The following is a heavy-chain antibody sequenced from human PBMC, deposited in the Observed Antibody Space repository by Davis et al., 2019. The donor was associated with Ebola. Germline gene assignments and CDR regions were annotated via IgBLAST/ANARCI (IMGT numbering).Heavy chain of an antibody. CDR3: AKSVAGPPGY. Sequence: GGSLRLSCAASGFTFSSYAMHWVRQAPGKGLEWVAVISYDGSNKYYADSVKGRFTISRDNSKNTLYLQMNSLRAEDTAVYYCAKSVAGPPGYWGQGTLVTVSP. CDR1: GFTFSSYA. D-gene: IGHD6-19*01. V-gene: IGHV3-30-3*02. J-gene: IGHJ4*02. CDR2: ISYDGSNK.